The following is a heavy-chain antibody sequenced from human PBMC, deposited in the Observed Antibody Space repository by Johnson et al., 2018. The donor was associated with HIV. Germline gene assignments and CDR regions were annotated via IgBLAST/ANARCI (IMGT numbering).Heavy chain of an antibody. CDR2: IGTAGDT. CDR3: ARELEGDYAFDI. D-gene: IGHD3-10*01. CDR1: GFTFRSYS. J-gene: IGHJ3*02. Sequence: VQLVESGGGVVQSGRSLRLSCAASGFTFRSYSMHWVRQATGKGLEWVSAIGTAGDTYYPGSVKGRFTISRENAKNSLYLQMNSLRAGDTALYYCARELEGDYAFDIWGQGTIVTVSS. V-gene: IGHV3-13*01.